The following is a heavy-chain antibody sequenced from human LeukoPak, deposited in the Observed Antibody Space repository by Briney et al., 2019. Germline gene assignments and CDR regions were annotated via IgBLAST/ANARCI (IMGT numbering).Heavy chain of an antibody. CDR3: ARPARSGVVTYFDY. CDR1: GGSISSSSYY. J-gene: IGHJ4*02. CDR2: IYYSGST. Sequence: SETLSLTCTVSGGSISSSSYYWGWIRQPPGKGLEWIGSIYYSGSTYYNPSLKSRVTISVDTSKNQSSLKLSSVTAADTAVYYCARPARSGVVTYFDYWGQGTLVTVSS. V-gene: IGHV4-39*01. D-gene: IGHD3-3*01.